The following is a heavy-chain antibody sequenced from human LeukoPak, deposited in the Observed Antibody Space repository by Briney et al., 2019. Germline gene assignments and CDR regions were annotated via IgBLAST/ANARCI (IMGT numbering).Heavy chain of an antibody. J-gene: IGHJ6*03. D-gene: IGHD6-6*01. CDR2: INPNSGGT. Sequence: ASVKVSCKASGYTFTGYYMHWVRQAPGQGLEWMGWINPNSGGTNYAQKFQGWVTMTRDTSISTAYMELSSLRPEDTAVYYCARTTIAARSTGPYYYYYMDVWGKGTTVTVSS. CDR1: GYTFTGYY. V-gene: IGHV1-2*04. CDR3: ARTTIAARSTGPYYYYYMDV.